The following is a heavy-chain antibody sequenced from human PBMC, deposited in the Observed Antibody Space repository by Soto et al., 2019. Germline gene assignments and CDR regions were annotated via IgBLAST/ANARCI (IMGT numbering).Heavy chain of an antibody. Sequence: PGRSLRVSCAASGFTFSSYAMSWVRQAPGKGLEWVSAISGSGGSTYYADSVKGRFTISRDNSKNTLYLQMNSLRAEDTAVYYCALYRGGYYPFDYWGQGTLVTVSS. V-gene: IGHV3-23*01. D-gene: IGHD3-3*01. CDR1: GFTFSSYA. CDR2: ISGSGGST. J-gene: IGHJ4*02. CDR3: ALYRGGYYPFDY.